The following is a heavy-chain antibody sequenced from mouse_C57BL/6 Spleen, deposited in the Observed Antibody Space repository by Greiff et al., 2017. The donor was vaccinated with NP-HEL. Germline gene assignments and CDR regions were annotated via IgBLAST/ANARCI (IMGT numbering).Heavy chain of an antibody. CDR3: TCVDDLCYFDY. D-gene: IGHD2-4*01. CDR1: GFTFSSYA. V-gene: IGHV5-4*01. CDR2: ISDGGSYT. J-gene: IGHJ2*01. Sequence: EVQLVESGGGLVKPGGSLKLSCAASGFTFSSYAMSWVRQTPEKRLEWVATISDGGSYTYYPDNVKGRFTISRDNAKNNLYLQMRHLKSEDTAMDYWTCVDDLCYFDYWGQGTTLTVSS.